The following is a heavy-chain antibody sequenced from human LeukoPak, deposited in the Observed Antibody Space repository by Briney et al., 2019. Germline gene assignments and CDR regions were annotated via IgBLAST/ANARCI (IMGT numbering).Heavy chain of an antibody. V-gene: IGHV4-30-2*01. CDR2: IYHSGST. CDR3: ARGVTYYDFWSGYPDYYGMDV. Sequence: SETLSLTCAVSGGSISSGGYSWSWIRQPPGKGLEWIGYIYHSGSTYYNPSLKSRVTISVDRFKNQFSLKLSSVTAADTAVYYCARGVTYYDFWSGYPDYYGMDVWGQGTTVTVSS. CDR1: GGSISSGGYS. D-gene: IGHD3-3*01. J-gene: IGHJ6*02.